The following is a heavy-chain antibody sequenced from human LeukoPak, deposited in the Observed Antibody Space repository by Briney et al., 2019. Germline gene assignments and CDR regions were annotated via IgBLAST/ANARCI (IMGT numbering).Heavy chain of an antibody. CDR1: GGSISSYY. D-gene: IGHD3-16*02. V-gene: IGHV4-59*01. Sequence: SETLSLTCTVFGGSISSYYWSWIRQPPGKGLEWIGYIYYSGSTNYNPSLKSRVTISVDTSKNQFSLKLSSVTAADTAVYYCARGPTFYDYVWGSYRYYYGMDVWGQGTTVTVSS. CDR2: IYYSGST. CDR3: ARGPTFYDYVWGSYRYYYGMDV. J-gene: IGHJ6*02.